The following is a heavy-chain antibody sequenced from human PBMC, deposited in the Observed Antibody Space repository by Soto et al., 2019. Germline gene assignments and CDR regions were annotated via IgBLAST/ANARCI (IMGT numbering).Heavy chain of an antibody. Sequence: GGSLRLSCAASGFTFDDYAMHWVRQAPGKGLEWVSGISWNSGSIGYADSVKGRFTISRDNAKNSLYLQMNSLRAEDTALYYCAKDRMGVVAGSFDYWGQGTLVTVSS. CDR2: ISWNSGSI. J-gene: IGHJ4*02. CDR1: GFTFDDYA. CDR3: AKDRMGVVAGSFDY. D-gene: IGHD6-19*01. V-gene: IGHV3-9*01.